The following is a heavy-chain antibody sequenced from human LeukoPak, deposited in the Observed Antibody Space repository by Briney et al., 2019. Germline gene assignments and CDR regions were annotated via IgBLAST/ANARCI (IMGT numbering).Heavy chain of an antibody. Sequence: GGSLRLSCAASGFTFSSYGVHWVRQAPGKGLEWVAVIWYDGSNKYYADSVKGRFTISRDNSKNTLYLQMNSLRAEDTAVYYCARERITFGGVIVIRTYYFDYWGQGTLVTVSS. CDR2: IWYDGSNK. CDR1: GFTFSSYG. CDR3: ARERITFGGVIVIRTYYFDY. J-gene: IGHJ4*02. V-gene: IGHV3-33*01. D-gene: IGHD3-16*02.